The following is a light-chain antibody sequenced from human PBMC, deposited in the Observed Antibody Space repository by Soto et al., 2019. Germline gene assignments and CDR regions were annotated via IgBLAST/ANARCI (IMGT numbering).Light chain of an antibody. CDR3: QQSYSTPQT. CDR2: AAS. CDR1: QSISSY. J-gene: IGKJ1*01. Sequence: DIQMTQSPSSLSASVGDRVTITFRASQSISSYLNWYQQKPGKAPKLLIYAASSLQSGVPSRFTGSGSGTDFTLTTSSLQPEDFATYYCQQSYSTPQTFGPGTKVDIX. V-gene: IGKV1-39*01.